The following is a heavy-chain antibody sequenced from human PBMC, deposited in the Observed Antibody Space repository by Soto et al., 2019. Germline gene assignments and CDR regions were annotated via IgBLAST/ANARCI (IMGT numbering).Heavy chain of an antibody. D-gene: IGHD1-26*01. Sequence: GSLRLSCASSGLPFSSFWMHCVLQAPGKGLVWVARISRDGTTTTYADAVKGRFTISRDNAKNTQFLLMTNVTTDDTAVYYCVRGVGASSGAFDVWGQGTMVTVSS. CDR2: ISRDGTTT. V-gene: IGHV3-74*01. CDR1: GLPFSSFW. CDR3: VRGVGASSGAFDV. J-gene: IGHJ3*01.